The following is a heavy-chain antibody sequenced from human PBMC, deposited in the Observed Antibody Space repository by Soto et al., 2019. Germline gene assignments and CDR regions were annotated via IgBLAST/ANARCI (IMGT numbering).Heavy chain of an antibody. V-gene: IGHV3-11*05. CDR1: GFVFSDYY. CDR3: ARRISAHFDY. Sequence: QVQLVESGGGLVKAGGSQRLSCAASGFVFSDYYMTWIRQAPGKGLEWLTYISSSSSHTNYADSVKGRFTISRDNAKNSVYLQINSLRAEDTAVYYCARRISAHFDYWGQGTLVTVSS. CDR2: ISSSSSHT. J-gene: IGHJ4*02.